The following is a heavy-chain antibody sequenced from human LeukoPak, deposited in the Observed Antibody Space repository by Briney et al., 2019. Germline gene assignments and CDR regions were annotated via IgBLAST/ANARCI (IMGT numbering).Heavy chain of an antibody. J-gene: IGHJ3*02. CDR2: MYDNGDT. CDR3: ARRTGRNWNDEVFDI. CDR1: GGSISSNF. D-gene: IGHD1-1*01. Sequence: SETLSLTCTVSGGSISSNFWSWIRQPPGKGLEWIGHMYDNGDTNYNPSLKSRLTISLDTSKNQFSLRLSSVTAADTAVYYCARRTGRNWNDEVFDIWGQGTMVTVSS. V-gene: IGHV4-59*08.